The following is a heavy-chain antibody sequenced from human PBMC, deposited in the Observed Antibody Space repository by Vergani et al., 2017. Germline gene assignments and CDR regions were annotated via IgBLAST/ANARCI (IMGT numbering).Heavy chain of an antibody. CDR2: INPNSGDT. J-gene: IGHJ4*02. Sequence: QVQLVQSGAEMKKPGASVKVSCKASGYTFIGYYMHWVRQAPGQGLEWMGWINPNSGDTNYAQKFQGRVTMTRDTSISTAYMELTRLRSDDTAVYYCARDQRWLAEYYFDYWGQGTLVTVSS. V-gene: IGHV1-2*02. CDR1: GYTFIGYY. CDR3: ARDQRWLAEYYFDY. D-gene: IGHD6-19*01.